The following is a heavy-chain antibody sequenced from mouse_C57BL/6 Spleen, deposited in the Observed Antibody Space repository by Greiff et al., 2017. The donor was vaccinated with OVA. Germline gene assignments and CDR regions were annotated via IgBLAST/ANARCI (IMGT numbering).Heavy chain of an antibody. CDR2: IDPSDSYT. CDR1: GYTFTSYW. J-gene: IGHJ4*01. CDR3: ARLNDYDGYYYAMDY. Sequence: VQLQQPGAELVMPGASVKLSCKASGYTFTSYWMHWVKQRPGQGLEWIGEIDPSDSYTNYNQKFKGKSTLTVDKSSSTAYMQLSSLTSEDSAVYYCARLNDYDGYYYAMDYWGQGTSVTVSS. D-gene: IGHD2-4*01. V-gene: IGHV1-69*01.